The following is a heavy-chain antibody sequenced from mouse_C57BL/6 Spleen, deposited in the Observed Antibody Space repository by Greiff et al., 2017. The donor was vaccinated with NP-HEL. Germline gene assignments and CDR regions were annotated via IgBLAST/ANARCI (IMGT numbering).Heavy chain of an antibody. Sequence: VQLQQSGPELVKPGASVKISCKASGYTFTDYYMNWVKQSHGKSLEWIGDINPNNGGTSYNQKFKGKATLTVDKSSSTAYMELRSLTSEDSAVYYCARVGVVITRYFDVWGTGTTVTVSS. CDR2: INPNNGGT. V-gene: IGHV1-26*01. CDR3: ARVGVVITRYFDV. CDR1: GYTFTDYY. D-gene: IGHD2-3*01. J-gene: IGHJ1*03.